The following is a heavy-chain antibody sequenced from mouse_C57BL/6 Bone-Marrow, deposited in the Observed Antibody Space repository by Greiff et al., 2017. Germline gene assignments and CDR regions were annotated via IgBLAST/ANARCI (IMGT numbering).Heavy chain of an antibody. CDR1: GFNIKDYY. D-gene: IGHD2-1*01. V-gene: IGHV14-2*01. CDR3: ALDLLWPGGFAY. J-gene: IGHJ3*01. Sequence: EVQLQESGAELVKPGASVTLSCTASGFNIKDYYMHWVKQRTEQGLEWIGRIDPEDGETKYAPKFQGKATIPADTSSNTAYLQLSSLTSEDTAVYYCALDLLWPGGFAYWGQGTLVTVSA. CDR2: IDPEDGET.